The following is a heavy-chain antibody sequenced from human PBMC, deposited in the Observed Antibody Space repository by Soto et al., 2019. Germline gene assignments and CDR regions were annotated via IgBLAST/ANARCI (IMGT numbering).Heavy chain of an antibody. J-gene: IGHJ6*02. D-gene: IGHD2-2*01. Sequence: QVQLVESGGGVVQPGRSPRLSCAASGFTFSSYGMHWVRQAPGKGLEWVAVISYDGSNKYYADSVKGRFTISRDNYKNTLYLQMNSLRAEDTAVYYCAKAQYVPHYYYGMDVWGQGTTVTVSS. CDR1: GFTFSSYG. CDR3: AKAQYVPHYYYGMDV. V-gene: IGHV3-30*18. CDR2: ISYDGSNK.